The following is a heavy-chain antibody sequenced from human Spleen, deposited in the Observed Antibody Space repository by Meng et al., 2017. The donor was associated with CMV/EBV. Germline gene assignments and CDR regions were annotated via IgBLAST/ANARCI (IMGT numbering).Heavy chain of an antibody. D-gene: IGHD3-22*01. J-gene: IGHJ5*02. V-gene: IGHV4-39*01. Sequence: GGTISSRSYYWGWIRQPPGKGLEWSGSIYYSGSTYYNPSIKSRVTISVDTSKNQFSLKLSSVTAADTAVYYCARELVVPTGGVDPWGQGTLVTVSS. CDR3: ARELVVPTGGVDP. CDR1: GGTISSRSYY. CDR2: IYYSGST.